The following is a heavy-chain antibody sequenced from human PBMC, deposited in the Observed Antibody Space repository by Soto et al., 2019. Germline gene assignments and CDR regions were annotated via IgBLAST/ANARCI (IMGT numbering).Heavy chain of an antibody. CDR2: ITPIFGTA. Sequence: QVQLVQSGAEVKKPGSSVKVSCKASGGTFSSYAISWVRQAPGQGLEWMGGITPIFGTANYAQKFQGRVPITADESMTTAYMELSRLRSDDTAVYYCAQTLGLAVAGPGRFDLWGRGTLVTVSS. J-gene: IGHJ2*01. V-gene: IGHV1-69*12. D-gene: IGHD6-19*01. CDR1: GGTFSSYA. CDR3: AQTLGLAVAGPGRFDL.